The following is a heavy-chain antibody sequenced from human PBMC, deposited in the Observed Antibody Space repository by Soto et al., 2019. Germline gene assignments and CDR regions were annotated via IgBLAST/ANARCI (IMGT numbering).Heavy chain of an antibody. CDR3: ARSALGLATIKILEY. CDR1: GVSISSDSYY. CDR2: IFYSGNT. D-gene: IGHD3-16*01. V-gene: IGHV4-39*01. Sequence: SETLSLTCTVSGVSISSDSYYWAWIRQPPGKGLEWIGSIFYSGNTYYNPSLESRVMISVDTSKNQLSLKLSSVTAADTAVYYCARSALGLATIKILEYWSQGTPVTVSS. J-gene: IGHJ4*02.